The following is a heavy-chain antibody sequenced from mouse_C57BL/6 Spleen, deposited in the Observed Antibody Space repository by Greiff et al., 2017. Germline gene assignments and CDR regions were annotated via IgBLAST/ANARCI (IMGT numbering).Heavy chain of an antibody. V-gene: IGHV2-4-1*01. CDR1: GFSLTSYG. CDR3: ARSLAYYYGSSNYAMGC. Sequence: VKLLESGPGLVQPSQSLSITCTASGFSLTSYGVHWVRQSPGKGLEWLGVIWSGGSTAYNAAFISRLSISKDNSKSQAFFKMNSRQADDTAIYYCARSLAYYYGSSNYAMGCWGQGASVTVSS. D-gene: IGHD1-1*01. CDR2: IWSGGST. J-gene: IGHJ4*01.